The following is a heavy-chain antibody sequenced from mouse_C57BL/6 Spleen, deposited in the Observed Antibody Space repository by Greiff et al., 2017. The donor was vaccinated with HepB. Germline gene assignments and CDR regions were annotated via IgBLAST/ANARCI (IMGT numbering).Heavy chain of an antibody. CDR1: GFTFSDYG. CDR2: ISSGSSTI. D-gene: IGHD2-3*01. J-gene: IGHJ4*01. CDR3: ARFDGYYYAMDY. V-gene: IGHV5-17*01. Sequence: EVQRVESGGGLVKPGGSLKLSCAASGFTFSDYGMHWVRQAPEKGLEWVAYISSGSSTIYYADTVKGRFTISRDNAKNTLFLQMTRLRSEDTAMYYCARFDGYYYAMDYWGQGTSVTVSS.